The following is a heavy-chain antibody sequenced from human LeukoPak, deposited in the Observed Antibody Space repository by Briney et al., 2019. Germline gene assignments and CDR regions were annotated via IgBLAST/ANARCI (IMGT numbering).Heavy chain of an antibody. J-gene: IGHJ6*03. CDR2: INHSGST. CDR3: ARGRGGYSYGPRQKESFSYYYYMDV. Sequence: SETLSLTCAVYGGSFSGYYWSWIRQPPGKGLEWIGEINHSGSTNYNPSLKSRVTISVDTSKNQFSLKLSSVTAADTAVYYCARGRGGYSYGPRQKESFSYYYYMDVWGKGTTVTVSS. CDR1: GGSFSGYY. D-gene: IGHD5-18*01. V-gene: IGHV4-34*01.